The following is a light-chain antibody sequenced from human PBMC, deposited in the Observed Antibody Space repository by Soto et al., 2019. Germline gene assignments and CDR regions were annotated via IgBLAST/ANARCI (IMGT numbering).Light chain of an antibody. J-gene: IGLJ3*02. CDR1: SGHSRYD. CDR3: QTWGTGIQV. CDR2: LTSDGRH. Sequence: QAVLTQSPSASASLGASVRLTCTLSSGHSRYDIAWHQQQPEKGPRYLMKLTSDGRHTKGDGIPDRFSGSSSGAERYLTISSLQSEDEADYYCQTWGTGIQVFGGGTKRTVL. V-gene: IGLV4-69*01.